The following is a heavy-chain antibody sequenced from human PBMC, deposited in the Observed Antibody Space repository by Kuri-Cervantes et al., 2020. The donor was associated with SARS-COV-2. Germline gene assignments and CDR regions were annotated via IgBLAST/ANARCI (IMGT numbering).Heavy chain of an antibody. CDR1: GFTFSSYA. J-gene: IGHJ1*01. CDR3: ARDNSGYYQDAEYFQH. D-gene: IGHD3-22*01. Sequence: GGSLRLSCAASGFTFSSYAMHWVRQAPGKGLEWVAVISYDGSNKYYADSVKGRFTISRDNSKNTLYLQMNSLRAEDTAVYYCARDNSGYYQDAEYFQHWGQGTLVTVSS. CDR2: ISYDGSNK. V-gene: IGHV3-30*04.